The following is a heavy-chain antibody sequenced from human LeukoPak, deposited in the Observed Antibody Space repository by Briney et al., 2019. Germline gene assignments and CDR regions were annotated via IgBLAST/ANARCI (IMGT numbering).Heavy chain of an antibody. CDR1: GFTFSSYS. CDR2: ISSSSSTI. D-gene: IGHD6-13*01. J-gene: IGHJ4*02. Sequence: PGGSLRLSCAASGFTFSSYSMNWVRQAPGKGLEWVSYISSSSSTIYYADPVKGRFTISRDYAKNSLYLQMNSLRAEDTAVYYCARLYPGAAGTETWGQGTLVTVSS. V-gene: IGHV3-48*01. CDR3: ARLYPGAAGTET.